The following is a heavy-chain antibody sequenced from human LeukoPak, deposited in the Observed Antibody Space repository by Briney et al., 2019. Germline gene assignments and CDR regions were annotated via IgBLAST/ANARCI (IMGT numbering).Heavy chain of an antibody. CDR2: IYYSGST. D-gene: IGHD2-2*01. CDR1: GGSISSSSYY. CDR3: ARHPNVVPADFDY. V-gene: IGHV4-39*01. Sequence: PSETLSLTCTVSGGSISSSSYYWGWIRQPPGKGLEWIGSIYYSGSTYYNPSLKSRVTISVDTSKNQCPLKLSSVTAADTAVYYCARHPNVVPADFDYWGQGTLVTVSS. J-gene: IGHJ4*02.